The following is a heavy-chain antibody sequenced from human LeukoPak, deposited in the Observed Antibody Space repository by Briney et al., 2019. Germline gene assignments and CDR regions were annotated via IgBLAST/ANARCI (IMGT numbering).Heavy chain of an antibody. CDR1: GYTFTSYD. D-gene: IGHD2-15*01. CDR2: INPESGGT. Sequence: ASVKVSCKASGYTFTSYDINWVRQATGQGLEWMGWINPESGGTNYAQKFQGRITMTRDMSISTAYMELSSLRSDDTAVYYCAPASMTYDYWGQGTLVTVSS. V-gene: IGHV1-2*02. CDR3: APASMTYDY. J-gene: IGHJ4*02.